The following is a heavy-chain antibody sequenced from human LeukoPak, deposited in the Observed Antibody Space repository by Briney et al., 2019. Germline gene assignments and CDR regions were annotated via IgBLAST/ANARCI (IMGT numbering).Heavy chain of an antibody. CDR3: ARDGGVNCGTSRCYGGYFAP. CDR2: INAYNGKA. Sequence: GASVTVSFTASGYTFTSYGITWMRQAPGHGPEWVGWINAYNGKANYTQKLQGRVTLTTDTSTNTAYMELRSLRSDDTAVYYCARDGGVNCGTSRCYGGYFAPWGQGTLVTVSS. J-gene: IGHJ5*02. V-gene: IGHV1-18*01. D-gene: IGHD3-9*01. CDR1: GYTFTSYG.